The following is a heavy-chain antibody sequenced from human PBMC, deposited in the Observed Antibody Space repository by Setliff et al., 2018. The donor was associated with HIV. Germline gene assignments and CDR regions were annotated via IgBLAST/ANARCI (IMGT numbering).Heavy chain of an antibody. J-gene: IGHJ5*02. CDR2: INHSGST. Sequence: PSETLSLTCAVYGGSFSGYYWSWIRQPPGKGLEWIGEINHSGSTNCNPSLKSRVTISVDTSKNQFSLKLSSVTAADTAVYYCASRPGSGSYRNWFDPWGQGTLVTVSS. V-gene: IGHV4-34*01. D-gene: IGHD1-26*01. CDR1: GGSFSGYY. CDR3: ASRPGSGSYRNWFDP.